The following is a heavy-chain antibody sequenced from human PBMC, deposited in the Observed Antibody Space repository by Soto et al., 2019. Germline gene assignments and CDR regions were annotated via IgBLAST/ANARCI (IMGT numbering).Heavy chain of an antibody. J-gene: IGHJ4*02. V-gene: IGHV1-18*04. Sequence: ASVKVSCKASGYTFTSYGISWVRQAPGQGLEWMGWISAYNGNTNYAQKLQGRVTMTADTSTSTAYMELRSLRSDDTAVYYCARDEDAAMPHFFDYWGQGTPVTVS. D-gene: IGHD5-18*01. CDR3: ARDEDAAMPHFFDY. CDR1: GYTFTSYG. CDR2: ISAYNGNT.